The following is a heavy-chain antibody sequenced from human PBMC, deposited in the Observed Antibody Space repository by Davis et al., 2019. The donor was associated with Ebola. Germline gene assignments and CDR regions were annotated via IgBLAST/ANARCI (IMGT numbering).Heavy chain of an antibody. CDR2: ISYDGSNK. CDR1: GFTLRSYV. CDR3: ARSMELLPFDY. D-gene: IGHD1-26*01. V-gene: IGHV3-30*03. J-gene: IGHJ4*02. Sequence: PGGSLRLSCAASGFTLRSYVMHWVRQAPGKGLEWVAVISYDGSNKYYADSVKGRFTISRDNSKNTLYLQMNSLRAEDTAVYYCARSMELLPFDYWGQGTLVTVSS.